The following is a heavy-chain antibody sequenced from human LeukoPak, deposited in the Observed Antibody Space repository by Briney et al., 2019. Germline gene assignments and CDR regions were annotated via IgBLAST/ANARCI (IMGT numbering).Heavy chain of an antibody. Sequence: PGGYLRLSCAASGFTFSSYAMSWVRQAPGKGLEWVSAISGSGGSTYYADSVKGRFTISRDNSKNTLYLQMNSLRAEDTAVYYCAHLVAAAADTPPCYWGQGTLVTVSS. V-gene: IGHV3-23*01. J-gene: IGHJ4*02. CDR3: AHLVAAAADTPPCY. CDR1: GFTFSSYA. D-gene: IGHD6-13*01. CDR2: ISGSGGST.